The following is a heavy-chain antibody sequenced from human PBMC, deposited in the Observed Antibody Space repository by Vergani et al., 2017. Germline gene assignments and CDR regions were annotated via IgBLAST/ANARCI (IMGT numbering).Heavy chain of an antibody. Sequence: QVQVVQSGAEVKKSGASVKVSCKTSGYTFSNYYMHWVRQAPGQGLEWMGIINPSGGHTNHAQKFQGRVTMTRDTSTSTVYMGLSSLRSEDTAIYYCARGDYGILTGYRYWGQGTLVTVSA. J-gene: IGHJ4*02. CDR3: ARGDYGILTGYRY. CDR2: INPSGGHT. V-gene: IGHV1-46*03. D-gene: IGHD3-9*01. CDR1: GYTFSNYY.